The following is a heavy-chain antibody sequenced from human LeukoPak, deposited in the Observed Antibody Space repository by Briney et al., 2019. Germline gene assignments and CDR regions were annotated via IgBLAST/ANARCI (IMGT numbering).Heavy chain of an antibody. CDR3: TRRIAAAGRVDYYYYGLDV. D-gene: IGHD6-13*01. CDR2: IRSKAHSYAT. CDR1: GFIFSGSA. V-gene: IGHV3-73*01. J-gene: IGHJ6*02. Sequence: GGSLKLSCAASGFIFSGSAMHWVRQASGKGLEWIGRIRSKAHSYATAYAASMKGRLTISRDDSKNTAYLQMNSLKTEDTAVYYCTRRIAAAGRVDYYYYGLDVWGQGTTVTVSS.